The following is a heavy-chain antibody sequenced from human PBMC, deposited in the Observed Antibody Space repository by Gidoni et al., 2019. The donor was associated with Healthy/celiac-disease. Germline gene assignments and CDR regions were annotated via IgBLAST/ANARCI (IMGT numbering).Heavy chain of an antibody. V-gene: IGHV1-3*01. J-gene: IGHJ4*02. CDR3: ARGVRGYCSSTSCDGGDY. CDR2: INAGNGNT. Sequence: QVQLVQSGAEVKKPGASVKVSCKASGYTFTSYAMHWVRHAPGQRLEWMGWINAGNGNTKYSQKFQGRVTITRDTSASTAYMELSSLRSEDTAVYYCARGVRGYCSSTSCDGGDYWGQGTLVTVSS. D-gene: IGHD2-2*01. CDR1: GYTFTSYA.